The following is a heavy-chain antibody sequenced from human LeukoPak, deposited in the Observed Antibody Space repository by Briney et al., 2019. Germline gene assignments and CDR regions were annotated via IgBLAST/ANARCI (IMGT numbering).Heavy chain of an antibody. CDR2: IYYSGST. CDR3: ARAVVVAATGWFDP. Sequence: PSETLSLTCTVSGGSISSYYWSWIRQPPGKGLEWIGYIYYSGSTNYNPSLKSRVTISVDTSKNQFSLKLSSVTAADTAVYYCARAVVVAATGWFDPWGQGTLVTVSS. D-gene: IGHD2-15*01. V-gene: IGHV4-59*12. J-gene: IGHJ5*02. CDR1: GGSISSYY.